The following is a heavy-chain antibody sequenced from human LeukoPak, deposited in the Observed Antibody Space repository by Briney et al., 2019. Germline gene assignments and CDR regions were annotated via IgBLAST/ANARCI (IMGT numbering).Heavy chain of an antibody. CDR3: ARGGVYSSSWYGGFRQFDY. V-gene: IGHV1-18*01. CDR1: GYTFTSYG. J-gene: IGHJ4*02. Sequence: GTSVKVSCKASGYTFTSYGISWVRQAPGQGLEWMGWISAYNGNTNYAQKLQGRVTMTTDTSTSTAYMELMSLRSDDTAVYYCARGGVYSSSWYGGFRQFDYWGQGTLVTVSS. CDR2: ISAYNGNT. D-gene: IGHD6-13*01.